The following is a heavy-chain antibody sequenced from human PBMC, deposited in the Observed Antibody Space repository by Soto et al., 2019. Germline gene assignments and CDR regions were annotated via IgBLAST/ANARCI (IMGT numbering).Heavy chain of an antibody. CDR1: GFTFRNYD. V-gene: IGHV3-13*05. Sequence: EVQLVESGGGLVQPGGSLRLSCEASGFTFRNYDMHWVRQGTGKGLEWVSGISAAGDPNYADSVEGRFTISRENAQNSFFLQMNSLRVGDTAVYYCARTDRDLYGLDVWGQGPRTSSP. CDR2: ISAAGDP. J-gene: IGHJ6*02. CDR3: ARTDRDLYGLDV.